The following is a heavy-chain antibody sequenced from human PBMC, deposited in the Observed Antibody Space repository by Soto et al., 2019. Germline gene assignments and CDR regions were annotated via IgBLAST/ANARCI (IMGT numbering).Heavy chain of an antibody. J-gene: IGHJ4*02. D-gene: IGHD3-16*02. V-gene: IGHV4-34*01. CDR2: INHSGST. CDR3: ARKSLKIKNFDY. CDR1: GGSFSGYY. Sequence: PSETLSLTCAVYGGSFSGYYWSWIRQPPGKGLEWIGEINHSGSTNYNPSLKSRVTISVDTSKNQFSLKLSSVTAADTAVYYCARKSLKIKNFDYWGQGTLVTVSS.